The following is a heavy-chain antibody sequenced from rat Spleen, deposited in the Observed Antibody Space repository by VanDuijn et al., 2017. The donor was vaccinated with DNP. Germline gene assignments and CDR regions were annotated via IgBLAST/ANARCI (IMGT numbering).Heavy chain of an antibody. D-gene: IGHD4-2*01. Sequence: EVRLVESGGGLVQPGRSLKLSCAASGFNFNDYWMRWVLQAPGQGLEWIGEINEDSSIINYTPSLKYKISFSRDNAQNTLYLQMSELGSDDTGIYYCVTRGDPYDNWFAYWGRGTLVTVSS. V-gene: IGHV4-2*01. CDR1: GFNFNDYW. CDR3: VTRGDPYDNWFAY. J-gene: IGHJ3*01. CDR2: INEDSSII.